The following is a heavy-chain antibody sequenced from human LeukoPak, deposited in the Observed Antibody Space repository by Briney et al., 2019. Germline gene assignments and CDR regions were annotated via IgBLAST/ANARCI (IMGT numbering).Heavy chain of an antibody. J-gene: IGHJ4*02. CDR3: WRYYNDHFDF. Sequence: GGSLTLSCAASGFIFTKYGMHWVRQAPGKGLEWVAIILYDGSHKHYADFVKGRFTISRDNSKNTMSVEMDDLRADDTAVYYCWRYYNDHFDFWAQGTLVTVFS. CDR1: GFIFTKYG. D-gene: IGHD3-22*01. CDR2: ILYDGSHK. V-gene: IGHV3-33*01.